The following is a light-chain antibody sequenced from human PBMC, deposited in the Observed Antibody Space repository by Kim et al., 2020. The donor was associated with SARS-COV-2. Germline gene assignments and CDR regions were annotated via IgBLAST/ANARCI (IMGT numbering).Light chain of an antibody. CDR3: QQYNNWPSHT. CDR2: GAS. CDR1: QSVSSN. Sequence: VAPGERATRSCRASQSVSSNLAWYQQKPGQAPRLLIYGASTRATGIPARFSGSGSGTEFTLTISSLQSEDFAVYYCQQYNNWPSHTFGQGTKLEI. V-gene: IGKV3-15*01. J-gene: IGKJ2*01.